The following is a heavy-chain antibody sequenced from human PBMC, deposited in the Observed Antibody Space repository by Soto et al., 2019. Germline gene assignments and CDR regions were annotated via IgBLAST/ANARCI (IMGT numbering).Heavy chain of an antibody. D-gene: IGHD2-2*01. Sequence: GGSLRLSCAASGFTFSSYSMNWVRQAPGKGLEWVSSISSSSSYIHYADSVKGRFTISRDNAKNSLYLQMNSLRAEDTAVYYCARLGGPAAIVQSWFDPWGQGTLVTVSS. CDR1: GFTFSSYS. J-gene: IGHJ5*02. CDR3: ARLGGPAAIVQSWFDP. V-gene: IGHV3-21*01. CDR2: ISSSSSYI.